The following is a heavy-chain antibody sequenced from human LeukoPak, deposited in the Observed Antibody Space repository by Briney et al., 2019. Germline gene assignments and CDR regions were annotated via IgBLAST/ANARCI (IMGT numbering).Heavy chain of an antibody. Sequence: ASVKVSCKASGYSLTGYYMHWVRQAPGQGLEWMGWLNPNTGGTNYAQKFQGRVTMTRDTSISTAYMELSRLKSDDTAVYYCARAHGFWNEEWFDPWGQGTLVTVSS. J-gene: IGHJ5*02. CDR3: ARAHGFWNEEWFDP. CDR1: GYSLTGYY. D-gene: IGHD3-3*01. V-gene: IGHV1-2*02. CDR2: LNPNTGGT.